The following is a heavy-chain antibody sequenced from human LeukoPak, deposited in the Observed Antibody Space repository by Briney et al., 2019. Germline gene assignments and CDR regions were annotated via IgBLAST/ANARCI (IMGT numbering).Heavy chain of an antibody. CDR1: GYTFTGYY. V-gene: IGHV1-2*06. J-gene: IGHJ5*02. D-gene: IGHD2-2*01. Sequence: ASVKVSCKASGYTFTGYYMHWVRQAPGQGLEWMGRINPNSGGTNYAQKFQGRVTMTRDTSISTAYMELSRLRSDDTAVYYCARGRFPTYPYCSSTSCREGWWFDPWGQGTLVTVSS. CDR3: ARGRFPTYPYCSSTSCREGWWFDP. CDR2: INPNSGGT.